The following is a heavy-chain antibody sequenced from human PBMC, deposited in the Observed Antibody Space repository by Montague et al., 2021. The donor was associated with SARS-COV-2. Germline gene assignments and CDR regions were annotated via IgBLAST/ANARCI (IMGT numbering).Heavy chain of an antibody. CDR1: GFTFSSYA. CDR3: AREKKYYDILTSYYYRYFDL. V-gene: IGHV3-30-3*01. Sequence: SLRLSFAASGFTFSSYAMHWVRQAPGKGLEWVAVISYDGSNKYYADSVKGRFTISRDNSKNTLYLQMNSLRAEDTAVYYCAREKKYYDILTSYYYRYFDLWGRGTLVTVSS. CDR2: ISYDGSNK. J-gene: IGHJ2*01. D-gene: IGHD3-9*01.